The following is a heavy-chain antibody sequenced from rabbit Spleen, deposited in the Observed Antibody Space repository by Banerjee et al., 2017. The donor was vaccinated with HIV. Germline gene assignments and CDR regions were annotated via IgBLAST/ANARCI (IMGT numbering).Heavy chain of an antibody. Sequence: QEQLVESGGGLVQPGGSLKLSCTASGFSFSNKAVMCWVRQAPGKGLEWIACINAITGKAVYASWAKGRFTFSKTSSTTVTLQMTSLSAADTATYFCARYLAGVIGWNFGLWGQVTLVTVS. V-gene: IGHV1S45*01. J-gene: IGHJ4*01. D-gene: IGHD4-1*01. CDR1: GFSFSNKAV. CDR2: INAITGKA. CDR3: ARYLAGVIGWNFGL.